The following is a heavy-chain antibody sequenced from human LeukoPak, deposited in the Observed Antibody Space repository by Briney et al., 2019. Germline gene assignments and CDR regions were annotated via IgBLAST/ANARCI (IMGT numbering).Heavy chain of an antibody. D-gene: IGHD1-14*01. CDR2: INPNSGGT. J-gene: IGHJ3*02. CDR1: GYTFTGYY. CDR3: ARASPIDRAFDI. Sequence: ASVKVSCKASGYTFTGYYMHWVRQAPGQGLEWMGWINPNSGGTNYAQKFQGRVTMTTDTSTSTAYMELRSLRSDDTAVYYCARASPIDRAFDIWGQGTMVTVSS. V-gene: IGHV1-2*02.